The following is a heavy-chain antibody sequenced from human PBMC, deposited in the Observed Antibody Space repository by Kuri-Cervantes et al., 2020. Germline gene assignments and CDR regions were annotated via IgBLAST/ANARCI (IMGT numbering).Heavy chain of an antibody. Sequence: ASVKVSCKASGYTFTGYYMHWVRQAPGQGLEWMGIINPSGGSTSYAQKFQGRVTMTGDTSTSTVYMELSSLRSEDTAVYYCARDGTYYYDSSGYYNSYYYYYGMDVWGQGTTVTVSS. CDR1: GYTFTGYY. CDR2: INPSGGST. J-gene: IGHJ6*02. V-gene: IGHV1-46*01. CDR3: ARDGTYYYDSSGYYNSYYYYYGMDV. D-gene: IGHD3-22*01.